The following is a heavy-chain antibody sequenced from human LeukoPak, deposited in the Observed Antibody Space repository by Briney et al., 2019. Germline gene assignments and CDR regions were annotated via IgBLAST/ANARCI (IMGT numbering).Heavy chain of an antibody. CDR3: AREGYSGYDDDAFDI. D-gene: IGHD5-12*01. CDR2: IIPIFGTA. Sequence: SVKVSCKASGGTFSSYAISWVRQAPGQGLEWMGGIIPIFGTANYAQKFQGRVTITADESTSTAYMELSSLRSEDTAVYYCAREGYSGYDDDAFDIWGQGTMVTVSS. J-gene: IGHJ3*02. V-gene: IGHV1-69*01. CDR1: GGTFSSYA.